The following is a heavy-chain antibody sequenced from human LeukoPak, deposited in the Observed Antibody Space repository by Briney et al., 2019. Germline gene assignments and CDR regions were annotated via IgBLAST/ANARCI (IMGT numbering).Heavy chain of an antibody. Sequence: GRSLRLSCAASGFTFSSYAMHWVRQAPGKGLEWVAVISYDGSDKYYADSVEGRFTISRDNSKNTLYLQMNSLRAEDTAVYYCARERTGSMVRGVKQPGGHYYYYYGMDVWGQGTTVTVSS. CDR3: ARERTGSMVRGVKQPGGHYYYYYGMDV. V-gene: IGHV3-30-3*01. CDR2: ISYDGSDK. CDR1: GFTFSSYA. D-gene: IGHD3-10*01. J-gene: IGHJ6*02.